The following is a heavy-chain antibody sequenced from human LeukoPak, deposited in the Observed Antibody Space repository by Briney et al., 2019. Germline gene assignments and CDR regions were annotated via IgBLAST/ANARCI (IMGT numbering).Heavy chain of an antibody. J-gene: IGHJ4*02. CDR3: AADSHTSGFDY. D-gene: IGHD1-1*01. Sequence: SVKVSSKASGGRFGNYALNWVRQAPGQRFEWMGAITPLYGASNYAQKFQGRLTIVADESTGTGYMELRSLASEDTAVYYCAADSHTSGFDYWAQGTLVTVSS. V-gene: IGHV1-69*13. CDR2: ITPLYGAS. CDR1: GGRFGNYA.